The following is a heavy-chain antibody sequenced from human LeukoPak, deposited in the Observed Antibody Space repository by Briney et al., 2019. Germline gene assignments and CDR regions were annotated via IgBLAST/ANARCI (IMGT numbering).Heavy chain of an antibody. D-gene: IGHD6-19*01. V-gene: IGHV1-2*02. J-gene: IGHJ4*02. Sequence: SVTVSCKASGYTFTVYYMHWVRQAPGQGLEWMGWINPNSGGTNYAQKFQGRGTMTSDTSISTAYMELSRLRSDDTAVYYCAREGGYSSGSTVGYFDYWGQGTLVTVSS. CDR2: INPNSGGT. CDR3: AREGGYSSGSTVGYFDY. CDR1: GYTFTVYY.